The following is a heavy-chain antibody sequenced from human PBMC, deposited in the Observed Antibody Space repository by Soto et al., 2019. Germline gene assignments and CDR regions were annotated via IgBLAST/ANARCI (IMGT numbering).Heavy chain of an antibody. D-gene: IGHD6-13*01. J-gene: IGHJ5*02. V-gene: IGHV1-18*01. CDR2: ISAYNGNT. CDR3: ARDRKYSSSWNLRWFDP. Sequence: ASVKGSCKASGYTFTSYGISWVRQAPGQGLEWMGWISAYNGNTNYAQKLQGRVTMTTDTSTSTAYMELRSLRSDDTAVYYCARDRKYSSSWNLRWFDPWGQGTLVTVSS. CDR1: GYTFTSYG.